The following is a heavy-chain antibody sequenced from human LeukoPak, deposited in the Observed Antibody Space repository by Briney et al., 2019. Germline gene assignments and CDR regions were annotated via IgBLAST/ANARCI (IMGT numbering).Heavy chain of an antibody. Sequence: PSETLSLPCSVSGGSVSSGSYYWSWIRQPPGKGLEWIGYFYYSGSTNYNPSLKSRVTISVDTSKNQFSLKLSSVTAADTAVYYCARDFSVYYGSGAPGWFDPWGQGTLVTVSS. CDR2: FYYSGST. CDR3: ARDFSVYYGSGAPGWFDP. D-gene: IGHD3-10*01. V-gene: IGHV4-61*01. J-gene: IGHJ5*02. CDR1: GGSVSSGSYY.